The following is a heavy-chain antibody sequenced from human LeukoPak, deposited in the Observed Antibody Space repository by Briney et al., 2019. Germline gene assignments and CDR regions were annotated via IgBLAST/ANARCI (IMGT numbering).Heavy chain of an antibody. Sequence: SETLSLTCTVSGGSISSSTYYWGWIRQPPGKGLEWIGSIYSSGNTYYNPSLKSPVTISADTSENQLSLQLSSVTAADTAVYYCARHRYYFDSSGYRDAFEIWGQGTMVTVSS. D-gene: IGHD3-22*01. J-gene: IGHJ3*02. CDR1: GGSISSSTYY. CDR3: ARHRYYFDSSGYRDAFEI. V-gene: IGHV4-39*01. CDR2: IYSSGNT.